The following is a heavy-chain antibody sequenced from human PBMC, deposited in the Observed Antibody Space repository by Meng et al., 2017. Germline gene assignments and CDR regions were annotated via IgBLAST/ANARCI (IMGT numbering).Heavy chain of an antibody. CDR2: IYYSGST. CDR1: GGSISSYY. J-gene: IGHJ4*02. V-gene: IGHV4-59*01. D-gene: IGHD3-3*01. Sequence: QGQLQEPRPGLVKPSESLSLPCTVSGGSISSYYWSWIRQPPGKGLEWIGYIYYSGSTNYNPSLKSRFTISVDTSKNQFSLKLSSVTAADTAVYYCARGYDFWSGQYYFDYWGQGTLVTVSS. CDR3: ARGYDFWSGQYYFDY.